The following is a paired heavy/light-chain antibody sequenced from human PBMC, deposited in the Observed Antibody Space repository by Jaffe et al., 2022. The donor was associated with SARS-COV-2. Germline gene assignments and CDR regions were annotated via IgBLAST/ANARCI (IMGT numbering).Heavy chain of an antibody. CDR1: GYAFSRYA. CDR2: INAGDGYT. Sequence: QVQLVQSGAEVKKPGASVKVSCKTSGYAFSRYAMHWVRQAPGQRLEWMGWINAGDGYTKYSQRFQGRLTISRDTSASTAYMELTSLKSEDTAVYYCAREIRDCTNDVCYNRWFDPWGQGTLVTVSS. J-gene: IGHJ5*02. V-gene: IGHV1-3*01. CDR3: AREIRDCTNDVCYNRWFDP. D-gene: IGHD2-8*01.
Light chain of an antibody. CDR2: WSS. J-gene: IGKJ1*01. Sequence: DIVMTQSPDSLAVSLGERATINCKSSQSVLSSSNNKNYLAWYQQKPGQPPKLLIYWSSTRESGVPDRISGSGSGTDFTLTISRLQAEDVGVYYCQQYYTTPRTFGQGTKVEIK. CDR1: QSVLSSSNNKNY. V-gene: IGKV4-1*01. CDR3: QQYYTTPRT.